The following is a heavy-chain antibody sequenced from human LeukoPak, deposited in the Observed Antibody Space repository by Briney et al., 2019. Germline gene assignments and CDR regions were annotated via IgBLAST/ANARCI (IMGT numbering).Heavy chain of an antibody. J-gene: IGHJ6*04. V-gene: IGHV3-11*06. CDR1: GFTFSDYY. D-gene: IGHD5-18*01. CDR2: ISSSSSYT. Sequence: GGSLRLSCAASGFTFSDYYMSWIRQAPGKGLEWVSYISSSSSYTNYADSVKGRFTISRDNAKNSLYLQMNSLRAEDTAVYYCARDTAMVRGVEYYYGMDAWGKGTTVTVSS. CDR3: ARDTAMVRGVEYYYGMDA.